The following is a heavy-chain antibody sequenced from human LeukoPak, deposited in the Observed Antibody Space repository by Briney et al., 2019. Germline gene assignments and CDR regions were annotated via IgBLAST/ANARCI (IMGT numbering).Heavy chain of an antibody. CDR1: GGTFSSYA. D-gene: IGHD3-16*01. Sequence: GASVKVSCKASGGTFSSYAISWVRQAPGQGLEWMGIINPSGGSTSYAQKFQGRVTMTRDTSTSTVYMELSSLRSEDTAVYYCAREGGGGYFDLWGRGTLVTVSS. CDR3: AREGGGGYFDL. V-gene: IGHV1-46*01. CDR2: INPSGGST. J-gene: IGHJ2*01.